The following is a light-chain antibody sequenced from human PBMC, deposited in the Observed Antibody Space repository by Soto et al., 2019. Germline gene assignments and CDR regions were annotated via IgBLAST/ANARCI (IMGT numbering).Light chain of an antibody. J-gene: IGLJ3*02. CDR1: HSNIGGNF. Sequence: QSVRTQPPSASGTPGQRVTISCSGSHSNIGGNFVYWHRQVSGTAPKLLIYRDNQRPSGVPDRFSGSKTGTSAFLVISGLQSEDDGEYYCASWDDSLSGRVFGRGTKLTVL. V-gene: IGLV1-47*01. CDR3: ASWDDSLSGRV. CDR2: RDN.